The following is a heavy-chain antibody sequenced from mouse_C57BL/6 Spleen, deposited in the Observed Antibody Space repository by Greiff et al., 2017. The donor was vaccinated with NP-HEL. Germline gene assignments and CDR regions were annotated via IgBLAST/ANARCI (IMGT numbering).Heavy chain of an antibody. CDR3: ARRGDDHWYFDV. D-gene: IGHD2-3*01. CDR2: INPNNGGT. V-gene: IGHV1-18*01. J-gene: IGHJ1*03. CDR1: GYTFTDYN. Sequence: DVQLQESGPELVKPGASVKIPCKASGYTFTDYNMDWVKQSHGKSLEWIGDINPNNGGTIYNQKFKGKATLTVDKSSSTAYMELRSLTSEDTAVYYCARRGDDHWYFDVWGTGTTVTVSS.